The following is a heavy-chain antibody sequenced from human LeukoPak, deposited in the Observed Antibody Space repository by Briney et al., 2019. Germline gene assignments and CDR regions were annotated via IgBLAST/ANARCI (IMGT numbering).Heavy chain of an antibody. V-gene: IGHV3-23*01. CDR3: GKDPNGDYVGAFDM. CDR2: ISASGGRT. J-gene: IGHJ3*02. Sequence: PGGSLRLSCAASGFTLRSYAMSWVRQAPGKGPQWVSCISASGGRTYYADSVKGRFTISRDTSRNTLYLQMDSLRADDTAVYYCGKDPNGDYVGAFDMWGQGTTVTVSS. D-gene: IGHD4-17*01. CDR1: GFTLRSYA.